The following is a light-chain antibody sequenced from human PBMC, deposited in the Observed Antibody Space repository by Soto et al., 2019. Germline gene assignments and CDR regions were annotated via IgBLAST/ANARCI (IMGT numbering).Light chain of an antibody. J-gene: IGKJ1*01. CDR3: QQYGSSPRT. V-gene: IGKV3-20*01. Sequence: EIVLTQSPGTLSLSPGERATLSCRASQSFSSYYLAWYQQKSGQVPRLLIYDASSRATGIPDRFSGSGSGTDFTLSISRLEPEDFAVYYCQQYGSSPRTFGQGTKVDIK. CDR2: DAS. CDR1: QSFSSYY.